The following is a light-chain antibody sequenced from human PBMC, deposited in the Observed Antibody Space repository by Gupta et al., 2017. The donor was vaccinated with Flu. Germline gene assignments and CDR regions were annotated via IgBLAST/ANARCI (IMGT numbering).Light chain of an antibody. V-gene: IGLV1-47*01. J-gene: IGLJ2*01. CDR3: AAWDDSLSGYVV. Sequence: QSVLTQPPSASGTPGPRVTISCYGSSSNIGSNYVYWYQQLPGTAPKLLIYRNNQRPSGVPDRFSGSKSGTSASLAISGLRSEDEADYHCAAWDDSLSGYVVFGGGTKLTVL. CDR1: SSNIGSNY. CDR2: RNN.